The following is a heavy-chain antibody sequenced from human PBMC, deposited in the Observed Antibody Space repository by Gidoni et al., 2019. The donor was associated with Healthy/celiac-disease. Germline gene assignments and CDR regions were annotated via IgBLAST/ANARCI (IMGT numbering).Heavy chain of an antibody. V-gene: IGHV3-23*01. J-gene: IGHJ5*02. D-gene: IGHD6-13*01. CDR2: IRGSGGRT. CDR3: AKDLLQQQPSIDP. Sequence: APGKGLEWVSAIRGSGGRTYYADSVKGRFTISRDNSKNTLYLKMNSRRAEDTAVYYCAKDLLQQQPSIDPWGQGTLVTVSS.